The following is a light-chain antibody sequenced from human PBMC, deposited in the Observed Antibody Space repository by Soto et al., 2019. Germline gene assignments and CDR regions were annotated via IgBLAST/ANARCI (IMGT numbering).Light chain of an antibody. Sequence: EVVMTQSPATLSVSPGERATLSCRASQSVTINLAWYQQKPGQAPRLLIYGASTRATGIPARFSGSGSGTEFTLTISSLQSEAYAVYYCHQYNVWPPWTFGQGTKVEI. CDR2: GAS. CDR3: HQYNVWPPWT. J-gene: IGKJ1*01. CDR1: QSVTIN. V-gene: IGKV3-15*01.